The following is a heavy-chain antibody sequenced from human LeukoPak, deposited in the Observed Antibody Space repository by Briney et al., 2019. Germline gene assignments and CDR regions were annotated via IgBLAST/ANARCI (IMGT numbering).Heavy chain of an antibody. D-gene: IGHD3-10*02. CDR2: IRYDGSKK. CDR1: GFTFSSYG. J-gene: IGHJ6*03. Sequence: GGSLRLSCAASGFTFSSYGMHWVRQAPGKGLEWVAFIRYDGSKKYYTDSVKGQFTISRDNSKNTLYLQMNSLSAEDTAFYYCAKEELRRITMWGYMDVWGKGTTVTISS. CDR3: AKEELRRITMWGYMDV. V-gene: IGHV3-30*02.